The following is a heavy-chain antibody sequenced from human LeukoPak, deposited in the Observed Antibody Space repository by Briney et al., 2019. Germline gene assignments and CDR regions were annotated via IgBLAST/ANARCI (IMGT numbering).Heavy chain of an antibody. CDR2: GDGDGSHS. CDR1: GFTLGNYW. CDR3: AKRGGYETMAAFDY. V-gene: IGHV3-74*03. J-gene: IGHJ4*02. Sequence: GGSLTLSCAASGFTLGNYWMHWVRQAPGKGLVWVSRGDGDGSHSTYADSVKGRFTISRDNAKNTLYLQMSSLRAEDSAVYYCAKRGGYETMAAFDYWGQGTLVTVSS. D-gene: IGHD3-10*01.